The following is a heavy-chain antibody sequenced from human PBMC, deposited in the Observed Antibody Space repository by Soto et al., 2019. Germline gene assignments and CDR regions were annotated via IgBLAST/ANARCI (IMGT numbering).Heavy chain of an antibody. CDR1: GFAFSNFG. V-gene: IGHV3-33*01. J-gene: IGHJ4*02. Sequence: QVQVVESGGGVVQPGRSLRLSCAASGFAFSNFGMHWVRQVPGKGLEWVAVIWHNGENKYYADSVKGRFTISRDNSKNTLYFEMNSLRAEDTAVYYCARDPGQDEAMDCWGQGTLVTVSS. CDR2: IWHNGENK. D-gene: IGHD2-21*02. CDR3: ARDPGQDEAMDC.